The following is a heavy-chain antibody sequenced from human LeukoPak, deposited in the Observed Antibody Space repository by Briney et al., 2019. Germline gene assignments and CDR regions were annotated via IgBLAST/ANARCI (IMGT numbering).Heavy chain of an antibody. CDR2: IRYDGSNK. J-gene: IGHJ4*02. CDR3: AKNLNRGFDY. D-gene: IGHD1-14*01. CDR1: GFTFSGYS. V-gene: IGHV3-30*02. Sequence: GGSLRLSCAASGFTFSGYSMNWVRQAPGKGLEWVAFIRYDGSNKYYADSVKGRFTISRDNSKNTLYLQMNSLRAEDTAVYYCAKNLNRGFDYWGQGTLVTVSS.